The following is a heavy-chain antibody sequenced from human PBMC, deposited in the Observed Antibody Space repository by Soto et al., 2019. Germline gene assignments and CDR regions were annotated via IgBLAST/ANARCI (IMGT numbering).Heavy chain of an antibody. CDR1: GGSISSYY. CDR2: IYYSGST. J-gene: IGHJ4*02. D-gene: IGHD1-1*01. CDR3: ARRYGYSFDY. Sequence: SETLSLTCTVSGGSISSYYWSWIRQPPGKGLEWIGYIYYSGSTNYNPSLKSRVTISVDTSKNQFSLKLSSVTAADTAVYYCARRYGYSFDYWGQGTPVTVSS. V-gene: IGHV4-59*08.